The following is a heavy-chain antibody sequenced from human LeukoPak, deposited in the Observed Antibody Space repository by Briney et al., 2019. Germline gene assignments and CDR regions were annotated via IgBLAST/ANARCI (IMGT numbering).Heavy chain of an antibody. D-gene: IGHD2-2*01. V-gene: IGHV4-59*08. J-gene: IGHJ6*02. CDR1: GGSISSSY. CDR3: ARHGPAARVYYYGMDV. Sequence: SETLSLTCTVSGGSISSSYWSWIRQPPRKGLEWIGYIYYSGSTSGSTNYNPSLKSRVTISVDTSKNQFSLKLSSVTAADTAVYYCARHGPAARVYYYGMDVWGQGTTVTVSS. CDR2: IYYSGSTSGST.